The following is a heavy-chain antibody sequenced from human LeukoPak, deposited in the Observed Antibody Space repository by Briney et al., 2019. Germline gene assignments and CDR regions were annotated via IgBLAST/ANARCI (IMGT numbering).Heavy chain of an antibody. V-gene: IGHV1-3*01. J-gene: IGHJ4*02. Sequence: ASVKVSCKASGYTFSSYAMHWVRQAPGQRLEWMGWINAGNGNTKYSQKFQGRVTITRDTSASTAYMGLSSLRSEDTAVYYCAIGYYSGGSCYVFDYWGQGTLVTVSS. CDR1: GYTFSSYA. CDR2: INAGNGNT. CDR3: AIGYYSGGSCYVFDY. D-gene: IGHD2-15*01.